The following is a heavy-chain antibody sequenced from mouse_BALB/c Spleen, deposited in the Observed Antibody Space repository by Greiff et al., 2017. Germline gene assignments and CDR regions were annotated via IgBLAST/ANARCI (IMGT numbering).Heavy chain of an antibody. V-gene: IGHV3-8*02. J-gene: IGHJ1*01. CDR1: GDSITSGY. CDR2: ISYSGST. CDR3: ARKRVVDWYFDV. D-gene: IGHD1-1*01. Sequence: DVKLVESGPSLVKPSQTLSLTCSVTGDSITSGYWNWIRKFPGNKLEYMGYISYSGSTYYNPSLKSRISITRDTSKNQYYLQLNSVTTEDTATYYCARKRVVDWYFDVWGAGTTVTVSS.